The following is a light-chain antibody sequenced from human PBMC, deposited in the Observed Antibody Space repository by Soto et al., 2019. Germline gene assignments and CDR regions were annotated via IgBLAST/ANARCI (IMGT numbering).Light chain of an antibody. J-gene: IGKJ5*01. CDR1: QSVRTK. Sequence: EIVMTQSPDTLYVSAGEGATLSCRXSQSVRTKLAWYQQKAGQAPRLLIYGASTRATGIPDRFSGSGSGTEFTLTISSLQSEDFAVYYCQQYNSWPPITFGQGTRLEIK. V-gene: IGKV3-15*01. CDR2: GAS. CDR3: QQYNSWPPIT.